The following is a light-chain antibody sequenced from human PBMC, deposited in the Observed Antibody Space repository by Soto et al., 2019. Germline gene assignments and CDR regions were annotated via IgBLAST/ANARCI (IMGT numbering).Light chain of an antibody. V-gene: IGKV1-27*01. J-gene: IGKJ4*01. CDR2: AAS. CDR3: QQYYSTPFT. CDR1: QGISNY. Sequence: DIQMTQSPSSLSSCVGDIVTITCRASQGISNYLAWYQQKPGKVPKLLIYAASTLQSGVPSRFSGSGSGTDFTLAISSLQAEDVAVYYCQQYYSTPFTFGGGTKVDI.